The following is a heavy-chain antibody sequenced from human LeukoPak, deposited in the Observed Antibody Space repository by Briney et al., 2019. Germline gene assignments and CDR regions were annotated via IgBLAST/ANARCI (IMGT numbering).Heavy chain of an antibody. CDR1: GGSISSYC. V-gene: IGHV4-4*07. CDR2: IYSSGIT. J-gene: IGHJ4*02. Sequence: PSETLSLTCTVSGGSISSYCWSWIRQPAGRGLEWIGRIYSSGITNYNPSLLSRLTMSLDTSKNQFSLRLSSVTAADTAVYYCAKEGRGSTPGYWGQGILVTVSS. CDR3: AKEGRGSTPGY. D-gene: IGHD2-15*01.